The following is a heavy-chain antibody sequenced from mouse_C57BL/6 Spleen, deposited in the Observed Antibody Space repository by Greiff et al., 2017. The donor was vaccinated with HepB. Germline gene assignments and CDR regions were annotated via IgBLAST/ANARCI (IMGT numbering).Heavy chain of an antibody. Sequence: EVKLMESGGGLVKPGGSLKLSCAASGFTFSDYGMHWVRQAPEKGLEWVAYISSGSSTIYYADTVKGRFTISRDNAKNTLFLQMTSLRSEDTAMYYCARDDYIGNFDYWGQGTTLTVSS. CDR2: ISSGSSTI. CDR3: ARDDYIGNFDY. CDR1: GFTFSDYG. V-gene: IGHV5-17*01. J-gene: IGHJ2*01. D-gene: IGHD2-4*01.